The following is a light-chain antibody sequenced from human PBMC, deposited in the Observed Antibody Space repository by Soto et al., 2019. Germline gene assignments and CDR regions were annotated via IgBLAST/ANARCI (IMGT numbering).Light chain of an antibody. CDR1: QTVSSSY. Sequence: EIVLTQSPGTLSLSPGERATLSCRASQTVSSSYLAWYQQKPGQAPILLIYGTSSRTTGNPDRFSGGGSGTDFTLTINRLEPEDFAVYYCQQYGSSPPYTLGQGTKLEIK. J-gene: IGKJ2*01. V-gene: IGKV3-20*01. CDR3: QQYGSSPPYT. CDR2: GTS.